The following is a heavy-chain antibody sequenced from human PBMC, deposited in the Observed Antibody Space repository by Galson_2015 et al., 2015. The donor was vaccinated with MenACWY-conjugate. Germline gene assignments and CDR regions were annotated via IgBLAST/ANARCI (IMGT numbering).Heavy chain of an antibody. CDR3: ARDNNWSFDS. CDR2: IKADGNFS. CDR1: GFTFNNYW. D-gene: IGHD1-1*01. J-gene: IGHJ4*02. Sequence: SLRLSCAASGFTFNNYWMHWVRQPPGKGLEWISYIKADGNFSNYADSVKGRFTISTDNAKNMVYLQMDGLGDEDTAVYFCARDNNWSFDSWGQGTLVTASS. V-gene: IGHV3-74*01.